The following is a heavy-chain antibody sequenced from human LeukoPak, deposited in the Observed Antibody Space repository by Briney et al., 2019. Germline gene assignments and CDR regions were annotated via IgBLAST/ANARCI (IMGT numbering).Heavy chain of an antibody. V-gene: IGHV1-2*02. J-gene: IGHJ6*02. Sequence: RASVKVSCKASGYTFTGYYMHWVRQAPGQGLEWMGWINPNSGGTSYAQKFQGRVTMTRDTSISTAYMELSRLRSDDTAVYYCARDSEGITIFGVARNYYGMDVWGQGTTVTVSS. CDR1: GYTFTGYY. CDR3: ARDSEGITIFGVARNYYGMDV. D-gene: IGHD3-3*01. CDR2: INPNSGGT.